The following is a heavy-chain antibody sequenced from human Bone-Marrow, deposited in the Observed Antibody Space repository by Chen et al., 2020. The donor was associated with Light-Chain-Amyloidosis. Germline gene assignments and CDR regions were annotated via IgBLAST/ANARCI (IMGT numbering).Heavy chain of an antibody. CDR3: AKDISYDDILPGYPADAFDI. Sequence: GGSLRLSCAASGFAFSSYAMSWVRQAPGKGLEWVPTIRGSGGSRYYGDSVKGRLTISRDNSKNALFLQMNSRRAEDTAVYYCAKDISYDDILPGYPADAFDIWGQGTMVTVSS. J-gene: IGHJ3*02. V-gene: IGHV3-23*01. D-gene: IGHD3-9*01. CDR2: IRGSGGSR. CDR1: GFAFSSYA.